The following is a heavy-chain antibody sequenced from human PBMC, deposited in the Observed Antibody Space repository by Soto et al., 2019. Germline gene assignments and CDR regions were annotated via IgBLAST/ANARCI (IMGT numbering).Heavy chain of an antibody. V-gene: IGHV1-8*01. D-gene: IGHD5-18*01. CDR1: GYTFTSYD. CDR3: ARVRRPWIQIGPAHFDY. Sequence: QVQRVQSGAEVKKPGASVKVSCKASGYTFTSYDINWVRQATGQGLEWMGWMNPNSGNTGYAQKFQGRVTMTRNTTISTADMELTSLKSKDTAVYYCARVRRPWIQIGPAHFDYWGQGTLVNVSS. CDR2: MNPNSGNT. J-gene: IGHJ4*02.